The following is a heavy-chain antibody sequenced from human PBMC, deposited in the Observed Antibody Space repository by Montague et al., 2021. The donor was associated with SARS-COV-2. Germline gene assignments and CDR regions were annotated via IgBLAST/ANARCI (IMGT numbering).Heavy chain of an antibody. V-gene: IGHV4-34*01. CDR3: ARANGYYFDY. Sequence: SETLSLTCAVYGGSFSGYYWSWIRQPPGKGLEWIGEINNSGSTNYNPSLKSRVTISVDTSKNQFSLKLSSVTAADTAVYYCARANGYYFDYWGQGTLVTVSS. J-gene: IGHJ4*02. CDR1: GGSFSGYY. D-gene: IGHD2-8*01. CDR2: INNSGST.